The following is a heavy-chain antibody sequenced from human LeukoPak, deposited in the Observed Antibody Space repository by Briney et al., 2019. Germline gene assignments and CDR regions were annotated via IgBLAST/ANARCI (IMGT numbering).Heavy chain of an antibody. Sequence: SVKVSCKASGGTFSSYAISWVRQAPGQGLEWMGRIIPILGIANYAQKFQGRVTITADKSTSTAYMELSSLRSEDTAVYYCARADCSSTSCYHYFDYWGQGTLVTVSS. CDR1: GGTFSSYA. J-gene: IGHJ4*02. D-gene: IGHD2-2*01. V-gene: IGHV1-69*04. CDR3: ARADCSSTSCYHYFDY. CDR2: IIPILGIA.